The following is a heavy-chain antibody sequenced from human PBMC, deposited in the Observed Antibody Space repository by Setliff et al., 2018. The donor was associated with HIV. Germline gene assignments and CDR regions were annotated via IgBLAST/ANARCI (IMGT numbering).Heavy chain of an antibody. CDR2: ISQGGTT. D-gene: IGHD1-1*01. V-gene: IGHV4-34*01. Sequence: PSETLSLTCAVYGGSFSGYYWSWIRQPPGKGLEWIGEISQGGTTNYSPSLKSRVTISVDTSKNQFSLKLNFVTAADTAKYFCARAEGDAYNSLPYFDSWGPGALVTVSS. CDR1: GGSFSGYY. CDR3: ARAEGDAYNSLPYFDS. J-gene: IGHJ4*02.